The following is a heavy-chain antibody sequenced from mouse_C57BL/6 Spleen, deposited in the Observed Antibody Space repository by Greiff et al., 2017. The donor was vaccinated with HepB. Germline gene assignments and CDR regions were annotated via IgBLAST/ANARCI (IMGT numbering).Heavy chain of an antibody. V-gene: IGHV1-50*01. D-gene: IGHD2-1*01. Sequence: QVQLQQPGAELVKPGASVKLSCKASGYTFTSYWMQWVKQRPGQGLEWIGEIDPSDSYTNYNQKFKGKATLTVDTSSSTAYMQLSSLTSEDSAVYYCARRGIYYGNYGDGYWGQGTTLTVSS. CDR3: ARRGIYYGNYGDGY. J-gene: IGHJ2*01. CDR1: GYTFTSYW. CDR2: IDPSDSYT.